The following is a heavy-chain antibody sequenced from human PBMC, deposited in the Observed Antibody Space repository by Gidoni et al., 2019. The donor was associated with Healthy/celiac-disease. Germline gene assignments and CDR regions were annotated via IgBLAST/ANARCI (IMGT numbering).Heavy chain of an antibody. D-gene: IGHD5-18*01. CDR1: GCPFSSYP. Sequence: QVQLVESGGGVVQHGGSLRLSCAASGCPFSSYPTHWVRQAPGKGLEWVAVISYDGSNKYYADSVKGRFTISRDNSKNTLYLQMNSLRAEDTAVYYCARDLWLVEDTAMDGYYYGMDVWGQGTTVTVSS. V-gene: IGHV3-30-3*01. CDR2: ISYDGSNK. J-gene: IGHJ6*02. CDR3: ARDLWLVEDTAMDGYYYGMDV.